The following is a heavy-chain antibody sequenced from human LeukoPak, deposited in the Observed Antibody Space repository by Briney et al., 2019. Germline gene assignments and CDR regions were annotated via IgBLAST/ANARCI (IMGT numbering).Heavy chain of an antibody. J-gene: IGHJ4*02. CDR3: ASYLYWWSDLGY. D-gene: IGHD2-8*02. V-gene: IGHV3-21*01. CDR2: ISGTSTYI. CDR1: GFAFSSHS. Sequence: PGGSLRLSCAASGFAFSSHSMNWVRQAPGKGLEWVSSISGTSTYIYYADSVKGRFTISRDNAKNSLYLQMNSLRVEDTAVYYCASYLYWWSDLGYWGQGTLVTVSS.